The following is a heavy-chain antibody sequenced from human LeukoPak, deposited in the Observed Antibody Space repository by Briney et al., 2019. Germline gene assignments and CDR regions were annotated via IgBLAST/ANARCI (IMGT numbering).Heavy chain of an antibody. J-gene: IGHJ4*02. CDR1: GGTFSSYT. CDR2: IIPILGIA. Sequence: SVKVSCKASGGTFSSYTISWVRQAPGQGLEWMGRIIPILGIANYAQKFQGRVTMTEDTSTDTAYMELSSLRSEDTAVYYCATGGFHSGRIFDYWGQGTLVTVSS. CDR3: ATGGFHSGRIFDY. D-gene: IGHD1-26*01. V-gene: IGHV1-69*02.